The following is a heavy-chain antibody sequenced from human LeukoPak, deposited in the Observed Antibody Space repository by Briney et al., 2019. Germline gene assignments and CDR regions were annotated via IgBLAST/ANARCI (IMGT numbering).Heavy chain of an antibody. D-gene: IGHD3-22*01. CDR1: GGSISSGGYS. Sequence: SETLSLTCAVSGGSISSGGYSWSWIRQPPGKGLEWIGYIYHSGSTYYNPSLKSRITISVDTSKNQFSLKLSSVPAADTAVYYCAVGHYYHSSGYLFDSWGQGTLVTVSS. CDR3: AVGHYYHSSGYLFDS. V-gene: IGHV4-30-2*05. J-gene: IGHJ4*02. CDR2: IYHSGST.